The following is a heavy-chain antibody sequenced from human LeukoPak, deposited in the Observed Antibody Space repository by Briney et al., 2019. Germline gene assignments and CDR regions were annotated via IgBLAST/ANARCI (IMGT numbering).Heavy chain of an antibody. J-gene: IGHJ4*02. D-gene: IGHD1-26*01. V-gene: IGHV7-4-1*02. Sequence: ASVNVSCKASGYTFTSYAMNWVRQAPGQGLEWMGWINTNTGTPTYAQGFTGRFVFSLDTSVSTAYLQISSLKAEDTAVYYCASGPSYSGSNEYFDYWGQGTLVTVSS. CDR1: GYTFTSYA. CDR3: ASGPSYSGSNEYFDY. CDR2: INTNTGTP.